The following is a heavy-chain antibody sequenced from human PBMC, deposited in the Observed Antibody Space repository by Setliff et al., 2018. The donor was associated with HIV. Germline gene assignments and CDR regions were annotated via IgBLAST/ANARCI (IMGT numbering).Heavy chain of an antibody. Sequence: SETLSLTCAVYGASFSGYYWSWIRQPPGKGLEWIGTVYHTGSTIYNPSLQSRVIMSVDMSRNQFSLNVNSLTAADTAVYFCARWGDGYNSYDFWGQGTLVTVSS. CDR1: GASFSGYY. V-gene: IGHV4-34*01. J-gene: IGHJ4*02. CDR2: VYHTGST. CDR3: ARWGDGYNSYDF. D-gene: IGHD5-12*01.